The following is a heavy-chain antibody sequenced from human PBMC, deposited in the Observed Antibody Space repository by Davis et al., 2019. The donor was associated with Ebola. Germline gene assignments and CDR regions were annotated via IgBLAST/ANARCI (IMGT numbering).Heavy chain of an antibody. D-gene: IGHD3-16*01. CDR3: TSTPPTLWDY. CDR1: GFTFSGSA. CDR2: IRSKANSYAT. J-gene: IGHJ4*02. Sequence: GESLKISSAASGFTFSGSAMHWVRQASGKGLEWVGRIRSKANSYATAYAASVKGRFTISRDDSKNTAYLQMNSLKTEDTAVYYCTSTPPTLWDYWGQGTLVTVSS. V-gene: IGHV3-73*01.